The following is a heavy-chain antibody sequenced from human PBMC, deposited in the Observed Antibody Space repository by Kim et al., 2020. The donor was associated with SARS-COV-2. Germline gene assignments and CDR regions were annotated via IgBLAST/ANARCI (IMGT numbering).Heavy chain of an antibody. CDR3: ARHMDGDYVWADAFDI. J-gene: IGHJ3*02. CDR2: IDPSDSYT. D-gene: IGHD3-16*01. Sequence: GESLKISCKGSGYSFTSYWISWVRQMPGKGLEWMGRIDPSDSYTNYSPSFQGHVTISADKSISTAYLQWSSLKASDTAMYYCARHMDGDYVWADAFDIWGQGAMVTVSS. CDR1: GYSFTSYW. V-gene: IGHV5-10-1*01.